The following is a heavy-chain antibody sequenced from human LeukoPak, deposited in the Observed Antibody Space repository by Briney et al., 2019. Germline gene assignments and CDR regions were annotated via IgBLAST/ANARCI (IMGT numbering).Heavy chain of an antibody. Sequence: ASVKVSCKASGYTFTSYDINWVRQATGQGLEWMGWMNPNSGNTGYAQKFQGRVTITRNTSISTAYMELSSLRSEDTAVYYCARIYRYYDSSGYYWYYYMDVWGKGTTVTVSS. CDR1: GYTFTSYD. CDR2: MNPNSGNT. V-gene: IGHV1-8*03. J-gene: IGHJ6*03. CDR3: ARIYRYYDSSGYYWYYYMDV. D-gene: IGHD3-22*01.